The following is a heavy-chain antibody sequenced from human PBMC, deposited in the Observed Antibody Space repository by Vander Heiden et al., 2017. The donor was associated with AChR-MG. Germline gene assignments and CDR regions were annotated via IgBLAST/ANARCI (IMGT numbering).Heavy chain of an antibody. CDR3: AKDVVGAPEYYGMDV. CDR2: ISWNSGSI. D-gene: IGHD1-26*01. CDR1: GFTFDDYA. Sequence: EVQLVESGGGLVQPGRSLRLSCAASGFTFDDYAMHWVRQAPGKGLEWVSGISWNSGSIGDADSVKGRFTISRDNAKNSLYLQMNSLRAEDTALYYCAKDVVGAPEYYGMDVWGQGTTVTVSS. V-gene: IGHV3-9*01. J-gene: IGHJ6*02.